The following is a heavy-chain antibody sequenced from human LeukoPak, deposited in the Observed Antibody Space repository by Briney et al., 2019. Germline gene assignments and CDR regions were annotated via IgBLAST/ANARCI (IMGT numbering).Heavy chain of an antibody. D-gene: IGHD3-10*01. CDR2: INPSGGST. Sequence: ASVKVSFKASGYTFTSYYMHWVRQAPGQGLEWMGIINPSGGSTSYAQKFQGRVTMTRDTSTSTVYMELSSLRSEDTAVYYCARNYKVARLVGRTYYYYGMDVWGKGTTVTVSS. CDR1: GYTFTSYY. CDR3: ARNYKVARLVGRTYYYYGMDV. J-gene: IGHJ6*04. V-gene: IGHV1-46*01.